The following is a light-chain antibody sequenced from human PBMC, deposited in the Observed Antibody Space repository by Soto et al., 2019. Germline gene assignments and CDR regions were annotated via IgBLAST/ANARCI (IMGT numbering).Light chain of an antibody. J-gene: IGKJ1*01. CDR3: QKYYSALWT. V-gene: IGKV1-27*01. Sequence: DIQMTQSPSSLSASVGYRVTITCRASQGISNYLAWYQQKPGKVPKLLIYDASTLQSGVPSRFSGSGSGTDFTLTISSLQPEDVATYYCQKYYSALWTFGQGTNVEIK. CDR2: DAS. CDR1: QGISNY.